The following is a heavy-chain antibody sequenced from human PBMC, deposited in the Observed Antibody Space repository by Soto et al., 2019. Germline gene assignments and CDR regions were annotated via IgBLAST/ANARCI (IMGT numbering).Heavy chain of an antibody. CDR1: GGTFSSYT. CDR3: ASTPQKAYCSSTSCYHY. Sequence: ASVKVSCKASGGTFSSYTISWVRQAPGQGLEWMGRIIPILGIANYAQKFQGRVTITADKSTSTAYMELSSLRSEDTAVYYCASTPQKAYCSSTSCYHYWGQGTLVTVSS. CDR2: IIPILGIA. D-gene: IGHD2-2*01. V-gene: IGHV1-69*02. J-gene: IGHJ4*02.